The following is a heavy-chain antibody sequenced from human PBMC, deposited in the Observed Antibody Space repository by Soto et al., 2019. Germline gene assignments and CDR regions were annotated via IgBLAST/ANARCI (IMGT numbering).Heavy chain of an antibody. V-gene: IGHV4-31*03. CDR2: IYYSGST. Sequence: PSETLSLTCTVSGGSISSGGYYWSWIRQHPGKGLEWIGYIYYSGSTYYNPSLKSRVTISVDTSKNQFSLKLSSVTAADTAVYYCARGPSPMNYDILTGYYTGNEGGAFDIWGQGTMVTVS. D-gene: IGHD3-9*01. CDR3: ARGPSPMNYDILTGYYTGNEGGAFDI. J-gene: IGHJ3*02. CDR1: GGSISSGGYY.